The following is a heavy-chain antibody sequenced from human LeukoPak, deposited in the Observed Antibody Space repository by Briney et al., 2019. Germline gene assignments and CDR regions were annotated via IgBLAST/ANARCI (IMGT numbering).Heavy chain of an antibody. CDR2: ISWNSGSI. CDR3: AKGVDSGYDSPFDY. J-gene: IGHJ4*02. Sequence: GGSLRLSCAASGFTASSNYMSWVRQAPGKGLEWVSGISWNSGSIGYADSVKGRFTISRDNAKNSLYLQMNSLRAEDTALYYCAKGVDSGYDSPFDYWGQGTLVTVSS. D-gene: IGHD5-12*01. V-gene: IGHV3-9*02. CDR1: GFTASSNY.